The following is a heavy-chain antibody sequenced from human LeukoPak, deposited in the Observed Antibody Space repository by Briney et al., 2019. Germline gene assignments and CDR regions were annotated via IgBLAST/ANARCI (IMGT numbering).Heavy chain of an antibody. D-gene: IGHD5-18*01. V-gene: IGHV3-11*04. Sequence: GGSLRLSCAASGFTFSDYYMSWIRQAPGKGLEWVSYISSSGSTVYYADSVKGRFTISRDNAKNSLYLQMNSLRAEDTAVYYCARDRMGTWIQLWSLDYWGQGTPVTVSS. J-gene: IGHJ4*02. CDR2: ISSSGSTV. CDR3: ARDRMGTWIQLWSLDY. CDR1: GFTFSDYY.